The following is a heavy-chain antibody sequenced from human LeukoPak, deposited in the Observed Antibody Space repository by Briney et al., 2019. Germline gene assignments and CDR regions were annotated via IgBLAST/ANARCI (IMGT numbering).Heavy chain of an antibody. Sequence: PSETLSLTCTVSGASMSNYYWSWIRQPPGKGLEWIGSIYYSGSTYYNPSLKSRVTISVDTSKNQFSLKLSSVTAADTALYYCARHDGYKISDYWGQGTLVTVSS. CDR1: GASMSNYY. CDR2: IYYSGST. J-gene: IGHJ4*02. CDR3: ARHDGYKISDY. V-gene: IGHV4-39*01. D-gene: IGHD5-24*01.